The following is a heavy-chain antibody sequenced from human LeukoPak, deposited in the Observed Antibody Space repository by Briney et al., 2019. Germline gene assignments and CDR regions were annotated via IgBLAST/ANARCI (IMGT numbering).Heavy chain of an antibody. CDR3: ARSWELRGQLGY. CDR2: IYSGGST. J-gene: IGHJ4*02. CDR1: EFSVGSNY. Sequence: GGSLRLSCAASEFSVGSNYMTWVRQAPGKGLEWVSLIYSGGSTYYADSVKGRFTISRDNAKNSLYLQMNSLRAEDTAVYYCARSWELRGQLGYWGQGTLVTVSS. V-gene: IGHV3-66*01. D-gene: IGHD1-26*01.